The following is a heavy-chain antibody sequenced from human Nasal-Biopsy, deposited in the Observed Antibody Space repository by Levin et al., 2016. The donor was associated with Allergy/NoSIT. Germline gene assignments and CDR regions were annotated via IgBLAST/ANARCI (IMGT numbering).Heavy chain of an antibody. CDR1: GYIFSDYA. Sequence: ASVKVSCKASGYIFSDYAIHWVRQAPGQGLEWMGWFNAGTGNTKYSQKFKDRVTITRDASATTDYMELSSLTSEDTAVYYCARRGQSSWLPLDYWGQGTQVIVSS. J-gene: IGHJ4*02. D-gene: IGHD6-13*01. CDR2: FNAGTGNT. V-gene: IGHV1-3*01. CDR3: ARRGQSSWLPLDY.